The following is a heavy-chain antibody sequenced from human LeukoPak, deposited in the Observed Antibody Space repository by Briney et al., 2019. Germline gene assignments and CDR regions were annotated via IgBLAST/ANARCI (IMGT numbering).Heavy chain of an antibody. V-gene: IGHV4-61*08. Sequence: SSETLSLTCTVSGDSVRNDDYYWSWIRQPPGKGLEWIGYIYYSGSTNYNPSLKSRVTISVDTSKNQFSLKLSSVTAADTAVYYCARYFDWFHFDYWGQGTLVTVSS. CDR1: GDSVRNDDYY. CDR2: IYYSGST. D-gene: IGHD3-9*01. J-gene: IGHJ4*02. CDR3: ARYFDWFHFDY.